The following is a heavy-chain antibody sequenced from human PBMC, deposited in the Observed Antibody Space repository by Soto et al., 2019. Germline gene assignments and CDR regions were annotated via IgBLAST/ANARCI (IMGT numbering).Heavy chain of an antibody. J-gene: IGHJ4*02. Sequence: SETLSLTCTVSGGSISSSSYYWGWIRQPPGKGLEWIGSIYYSGSTYYNPSLESRVTISVDTSKNQFSLKLSSVTAADTAVYYCVNTYYDFWSGYLGGYFDYWGQGTLVTVSS. CDR2: IYYSGST. CDR3: VNTYYDFWSGYLGGYFDY. V-gene: IGHV4-39*07. CDR1: GGSISSSSYY. D-gene: IGHD3-3*01.